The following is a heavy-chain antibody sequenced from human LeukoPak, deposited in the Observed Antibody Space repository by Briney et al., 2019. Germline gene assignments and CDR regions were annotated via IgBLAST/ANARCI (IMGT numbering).Heavy chain of an antibody. D-gene: IGHD3-22*01. CDR1: GFTFRNAW. J-gene: IGHJ4*02. V-gene: IGHV3-15*01. Sequence: GGSLRLSCAASGFTFRNAWTSWVRQAPGKGLEWVGRTKSKTDGGTTDYAAPVKGRFTISRDDSKNSLYLQMNSLKTEDTAVYYCTTVQPYYYDSSGYYIIDYWGQGTLVTVSS. CDR2: TKSKTDGGTT. CDR3: TTVQPYYYDSSGYYIIDY.